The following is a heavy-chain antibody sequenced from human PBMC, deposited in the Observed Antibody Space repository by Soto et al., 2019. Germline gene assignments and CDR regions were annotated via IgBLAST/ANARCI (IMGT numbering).Heavy chain of an antibody. CDR2: IDPSDSYT. CDR1: GYSFTSYW. CDR3: ARRESRAAANYYGMDV. J-gene: IGHJ6*02. D-gene: IGHD6-13*01. Sequence: PGESLTISCKGSGYSFTSYWISWVRQMPGKGLEWMGRIDPSDSYTNYSPSFQGHVTISADKSISTAYLQWSSLKASDTAMYYCARRESRAAANYYGMDVWGQGTTVTVSS. V-gene: IGHV5-10-1*01.